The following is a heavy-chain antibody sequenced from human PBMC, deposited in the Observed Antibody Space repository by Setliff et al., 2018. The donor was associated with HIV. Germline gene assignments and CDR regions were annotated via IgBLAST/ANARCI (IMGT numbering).Heavy chain of an antibody. CDR3: ARGGYYSGSGMNYHYYGLDV. Sequence: ASVKVSCKASGYTFTSYYMHWVRQAPGQGLEWMGIINPSGGSTSYAQKFQGRVTMTRDTSTSTVYMELSSLRSNDTAVYYCARGGYYSGSGMNYHYYGLDVWGQGTTVTVSS. CDR2: INPSGGST. V-gene: IGHV1-46*01. CDR1: GYTFTSYY. D-gene: IGHD3-10*01. J-gene: IGHJ6*02.